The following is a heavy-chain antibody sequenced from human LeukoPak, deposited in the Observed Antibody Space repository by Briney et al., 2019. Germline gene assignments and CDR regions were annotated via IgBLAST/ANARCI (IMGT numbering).Heavy chain of an antibody. CDR3: ARVDGSSTSWLYFDY. J-gene: IGHJ4*02. CDR2: ISNDGSRK. D-gene: IGHD2-2*01. V-gene: IGHV3-30*03. Sequence: GGPLSFSCAPSGFTFIRHGRHWVRKAPGKGLGWGPIISNDGSRKYYAHSVEGRFTTSRDNSKNTLYLQMDSLRAEDTAVYYCARVDGSSTSWLYFDYWGQGTLVTVSA. CDR1: GFTFIRHG.